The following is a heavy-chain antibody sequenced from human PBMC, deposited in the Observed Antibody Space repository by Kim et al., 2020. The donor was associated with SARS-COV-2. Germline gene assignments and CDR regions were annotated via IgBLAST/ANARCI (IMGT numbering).Heavy chain of an antibody. CDR3: ALGNYYYYYGMDV. CDR2: IWYDGSNK. V-gene: IGHV3-33*01. CDR1: GFTFSSYG. J-gene: IGHJ6*02. Sequence: GWSLRLSCAASGFTFSSYGMHWVRQAPGKGLEWVAVIWYDGSNKYYADSVKGRFTISRDNSKNTLYLQMNSLRAEDTAVYYCALGNYYYYYGMDVWGQGTTVTVSS.